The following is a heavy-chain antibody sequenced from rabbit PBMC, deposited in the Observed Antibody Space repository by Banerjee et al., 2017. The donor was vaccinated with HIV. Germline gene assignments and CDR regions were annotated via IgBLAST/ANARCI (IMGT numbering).Heavy chain of an antibody. J-gene: IGHJ2*01. CDR2: IYTGDGNT. CDR1: GFTLSNYW. D-gene: IGHD7-1*01. CDR3: ARGGGGYAGYGHGDDAFDP. V-gene: IGHV1S45*01. Sequence: QEQLEESGGDLVKPGASLTLTCKASGFTLSNYWICWVRQAPGKGLEWIACIYTGDGNTHYASWAKGRFTISKTSSTVDLKMTSLTAADTATHFCARGGGGYAGYGHGDDAFDPWGQGTLVTVS.